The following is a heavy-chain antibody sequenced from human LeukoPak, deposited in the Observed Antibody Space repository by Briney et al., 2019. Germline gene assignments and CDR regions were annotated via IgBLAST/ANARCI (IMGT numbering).Heavy chain of an antibody. D-gene: IGHD6-6*01. V-gene: IGHV1-2*02. Sequence: ASVKVSCKASGYTFTGYYMHWVRQAPGQGLEWMGWINPNSGGTNYAQKFQGRVTMTRDTSISTAYMELSRLRSDDTAVYYCARVDMAARPGTYYYYYMDVWGKGTTVTVSS. CDR3: ARVDMAARPGTYYYYYMDV. J-gene: IGHJ6*03. CDR1: GYTFTGYY. CDR2: INPNSGGT.